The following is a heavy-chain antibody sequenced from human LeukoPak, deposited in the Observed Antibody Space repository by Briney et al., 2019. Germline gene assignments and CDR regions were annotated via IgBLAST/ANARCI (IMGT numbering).Heavy chain of an antibody. Sequence: GGPLRLSCAASGFTFSSYWMNWVRQAPGKGLEWVSATHSSGGTYYADSVKGRFTISRDTSKNTLYLQINSLSVEDTAVYYCIVFGDSNHWGQGTLVTVSS. J-gene: IGHJ5*02. V-gene: IGHV3-53*01. D-gene: IGHD4-17*01. CDR3: IVFGDSNH. CDR1: GFTFSSYW. CDR2: THSSGGT.